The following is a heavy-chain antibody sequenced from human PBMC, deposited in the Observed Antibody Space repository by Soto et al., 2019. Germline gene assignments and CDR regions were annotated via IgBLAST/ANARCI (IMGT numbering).Heavy chain of an antibody. CDR3: ATMAGTYPY. Sequence: PGGSLRLSCAASGFTFGTYWMHWVRQTPGKGLVWVSRVNSDGSSTNYADSVEGRFTISRDNAKNIVYLQMSSLRAEDTALYYCATMAGTYPYWGQGTLVTSPQ. CDR1: GFTFGTYW. D-gene: IGHD1-26*01. J-gene: IGHJ4*02. CDR2: VNSDGSST. V-gene: IGHV3-74*01.